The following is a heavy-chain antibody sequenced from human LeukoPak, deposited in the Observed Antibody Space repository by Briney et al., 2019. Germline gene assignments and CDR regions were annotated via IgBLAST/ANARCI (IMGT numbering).Heavy chain of an antibody. V-gene: IGHV4-4*02. Sequence: PSETLSLTCAVSGGSISSSNWWSWVRQPPGKGLEWIGEIYHSGSTNYNPSLKSRVTISVDKSKNQFSLKLSSVTAADTAVYYCASYLGFGDVTNWFDPWGQGTLVTVSS. CDR3: ASYLGFGDVTNWFDP. D-gene: IGHD3-10*01. CDR1: GGSISSSNW. CDR2: IYHSGST. J-gene: IGHJ5*02.